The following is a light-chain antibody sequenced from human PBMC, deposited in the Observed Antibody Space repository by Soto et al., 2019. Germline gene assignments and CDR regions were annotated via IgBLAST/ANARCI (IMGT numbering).Light chain of an antibody. CDR1: QYINNY. CDR3: QQSYSTPPYT. CDR2: AAD. Sequence: DIQMTQSPSSLSTSVGDRVTITCRGSQYINNYLNWYQQKPGKAPNLLIFAADNLQSGVQSRFSSSGSGTDFTLTISSLQPEDFTTYYCQQSYSTPPYTFGQGTKLDMK. V-gene: IGKV1-39*01. J-gene: IGKJ2*01.